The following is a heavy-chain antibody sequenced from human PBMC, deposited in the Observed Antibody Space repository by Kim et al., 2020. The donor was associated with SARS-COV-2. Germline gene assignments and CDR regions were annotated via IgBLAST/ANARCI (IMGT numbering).Heavy chain of an antibody. D-gene: IGHD4-17*01. CDR2: IRSKAYGGTT. V-gene: IGHV3-49*03. CDR3: TITRGGTVTTLDY. CDR1: GFTFGDYA. Sequence: GGSLRLSCTASGFTFGDYAMSWFRQAPGKGLEWVGFIRSKAYGGTTEYAASVKGRFTISRDDSKSIAYLQMNSLKTEDTAVYYCTITRGGTVTTLDYWGQGTLVTVSS. J-gene: IGHJ4*02.